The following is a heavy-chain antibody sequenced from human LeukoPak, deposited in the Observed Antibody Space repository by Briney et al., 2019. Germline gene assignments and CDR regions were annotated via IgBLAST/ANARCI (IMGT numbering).Heavy chain of an antibody. V-gene: IGHV4-39*01. Sequence: PSETLSLTCTVSGGSISSSSYYWGWIRQPPGKGLEWIGTIYYSGSTYYNPSLKSRVTISEDTSKNQISLKLSSVTAADTAVYYCARPAYGSGSYSGFDYWGQGTLVTVSS. J-gene: IGHJ4*02. CDR3: ARPAYGSGSYSGFDY. CDR1: GGSISSSSYY. CDR2: IYYSGST. D-gene: IGHD3-10*01.